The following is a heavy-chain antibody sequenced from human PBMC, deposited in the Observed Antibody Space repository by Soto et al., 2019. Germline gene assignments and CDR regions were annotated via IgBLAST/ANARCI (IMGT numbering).Heavy chain of an antibody. V-gene: IGHV5-51*01. J-gene: IGHJ6*02. Sequence: GESLKISCKGSGYSFTSYWIGWVRQMPGKGLEWMGTIYPGDSDTRYSPSFQGQVTISADKSISTAYLQWSSLKASDTAMYYCARHTVRYCSSTSCYGYYYYGMDVWGQGTTVTVSS. D-gene: IGHD2-2*01. CDR3: ARHTVRYCSSTSCYGYYYYGMDV. CDR1: GYSFTSYW. CDR2: IYPGDSDT.